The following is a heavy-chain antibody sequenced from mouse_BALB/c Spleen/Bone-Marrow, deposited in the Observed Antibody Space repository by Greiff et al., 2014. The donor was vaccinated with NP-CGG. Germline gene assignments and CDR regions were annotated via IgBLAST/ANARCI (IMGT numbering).Heavy chain of an antibody. CDR2: IDPSDSYT. CDR1: GYTFTSYW. CDR3: TRSRDYGNWFAY. D-gene: IGHD2-1*01. V-gene: IGHV1S127*01. Sequence: QVQLQQPGAELVKPGASVKMSCKASGYTFTSYWMHWVKQRPGQGFEWIGVIDPSDSYTSYNQKFKGKATLTADTSSSTAYMQLSSLTSEDSAVYYCTRSRDYGNWFAYWGQGTLVTVSA. J-gene: IGHJ3*01.